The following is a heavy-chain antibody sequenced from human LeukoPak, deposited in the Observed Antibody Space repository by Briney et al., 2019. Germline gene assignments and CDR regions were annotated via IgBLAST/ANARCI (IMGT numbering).Heavy chain of an antibody. D-gene: IGHD2-2*01. J-gene: IGHJ4*02. CDR3: AREGMSSSSTTCFFDY. V-gene: IGHV3-33*01. CDR2: IWYDGSIP. Sequence: GGSLRLSCAASGFTFSSYGMHWVRQAPGKGLEEVAVIWYDGSIPYYADSVKGRFTISRDDSKNTLYLQMSSLRAEDTAVYYCAREGMSSSSTTCFFDYWGQGTLVTVSS. CDR1: GFTFSSYG.